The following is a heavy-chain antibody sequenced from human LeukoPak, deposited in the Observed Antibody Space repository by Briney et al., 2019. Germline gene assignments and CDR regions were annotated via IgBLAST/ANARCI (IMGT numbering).Heavy chain of an antibody. CDR3: ARGGPSLGVDY. Sequence: PSETLSLTCTVSGGSVSSGNYYWSWIRQPPGKGLEWIGYIGYSGSTNYNPSLKSRVTISVDTSKNRFSLRLSSVTAADTAVYYCARGGPSLGVDYWGQGTLVTVSS. D-gene: IGHD5/OR15-5a*01. V-gene: IGHV4-61*01. CDR2: IGYSGST. CDR1: GGSVSSGNYY. J-gene: IGHJ4*02.